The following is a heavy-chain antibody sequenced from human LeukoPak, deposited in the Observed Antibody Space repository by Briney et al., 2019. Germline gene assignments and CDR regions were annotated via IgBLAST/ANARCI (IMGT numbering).Heavy chain of an antibody. V-gene: IGHV4-59*01. Sequence: SETLSLTCTVSGGSTSSYYWSWIRQPPGKGLEWIVHIYYSGSTNYSPSLKSRVTISVDTSKNQFSLKLSSVTAADTAVYYCARDLSSSLGYYYYGMDVWGQGTTVTVSS. CDR2: IYYSGST. D-gene: IGHD6-13*01. CDR3: ARDLSSSLGYYYYGMDV. CDR1: GGSTSSYY. J-gene: IGHJ6*02.